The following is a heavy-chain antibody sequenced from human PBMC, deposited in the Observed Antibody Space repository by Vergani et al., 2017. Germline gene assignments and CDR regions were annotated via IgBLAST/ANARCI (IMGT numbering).Heavy chain of an antibody. D-gene: IGHD3-10*01. CDR1: GGSINPSSPF. CDR3: ARGRGDNWYFDL. J-gene: IGHJ2*01. Sequence: QLQLQESGPGLVKPSETLSLICTVSGGSINPSSPFWGWIRQSPGKGLEWIGSINYVGRTYYIPSLQSRATVFVDTSKNQFSLNLTSVTAAETAVYYWARGRGDNWYFDLWGRGTLVTDSS. V-gene: IGHV4-39*01. CDR2: INYVGRT.